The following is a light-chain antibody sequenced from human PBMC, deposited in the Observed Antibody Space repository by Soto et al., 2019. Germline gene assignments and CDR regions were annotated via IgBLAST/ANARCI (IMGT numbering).Light chain of an antibody. CDR1: QSISSY. Sequence: DIQMTQSPSSLSASVGDRVTITCRASQSISSYLNWYQQKPGKAPKLLIYAASSLQSGVPSRFSGSGSATDFALTISSLQPEDFATYYCQQYNNWPFSFGQGTRLEIK. V-gene: IGKV1-39*01. CDR2: AAS. CDR3: QQYNNWPFS. J-gene: IGKJ5*01.